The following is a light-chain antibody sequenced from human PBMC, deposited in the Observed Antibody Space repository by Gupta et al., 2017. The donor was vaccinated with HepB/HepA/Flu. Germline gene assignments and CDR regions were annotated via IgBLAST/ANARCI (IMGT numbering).Light chain of an antibody. V-gene: IGLV3-1*01. J-gene: IGLJ2*01. CDR1: NLGDKY. CDR2: NDY. Sequence: SYELTQPPSVSVSPGQTASITCSGDNLGDKYAFWFQQKPGQAPVLVIYNDYKRATGIPGRFSGSNSGNTATLTIGGTQAVDEDDYYCQAWDTNTAVFGGGTKLTVL. CDR3: QAWDTNTAV.